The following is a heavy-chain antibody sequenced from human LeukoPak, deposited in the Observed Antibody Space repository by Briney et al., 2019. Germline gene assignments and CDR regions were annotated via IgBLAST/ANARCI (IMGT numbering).Heavy chain of an antibody. CDR2: VYHSGST. V-gene: IGHV4-38-2*02. CDR1: GYSISSGYY. Sequence: PSETLSLTCTVSGYSISSGYYWGWIRQPPGKGLEWIGSVYHSGSTYYNPSLKSRVTVSVDTSKNQFSLKLSSVTAADTAVYYCARVKRSYYYYMDLWGKGTTVTVSS. D-gene: IGHD6-6*01. J-gene: IGHJ6*03. CDR3: ARVKRSYYYYMDL.